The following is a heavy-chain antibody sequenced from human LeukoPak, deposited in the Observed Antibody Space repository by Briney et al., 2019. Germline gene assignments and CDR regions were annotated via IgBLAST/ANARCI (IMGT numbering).Heavy chain of an antibody. CDR2: IKHSGST. D-gene: IGHD3-10*01. CDR3: ARLDYGSGSYRYFDY. J-gene: IGHJ4*02. Sequence: PSETLSLTCAVYGGSFSGYYWSWIRQPPGKGLEWIGEIKHSGSTNYNPSLKSRVTISVDTSKNQFSLKLSSVTAADTAVYYCARLDYGSGSYRYFDYWGQGTLVTVSS. V-gene: IGHV4-34*01. CDR1: GGSFSGYY.